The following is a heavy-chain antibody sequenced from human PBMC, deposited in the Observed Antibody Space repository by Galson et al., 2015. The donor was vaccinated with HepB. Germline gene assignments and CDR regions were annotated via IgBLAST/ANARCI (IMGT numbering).Heavy chain of an antibody. Sequence: SVKVSCKESGYTFTRYYVHWVRQAPGQGLEWMGIINPSGGSTSYAQKFQGRVTMTRDTSTSTVYMEVSSLRSEDTAVYYCARAIYCTNGVCQDYWGQGTLVTVSS. CDR1: GYTFTRYY. D-gene: IGHD2-8*01. CDR2: INPSGGST. V-gene: IGHV1-46*01. J-gene: IGHJ4*02. CDR3: ARAIYCTNGVCQDY.